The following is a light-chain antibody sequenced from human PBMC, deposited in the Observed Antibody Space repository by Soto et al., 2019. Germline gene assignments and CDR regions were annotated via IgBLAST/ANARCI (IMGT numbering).Light chain of an antibody. CDR3: CSYGGSFTLI. CDR1: SSDVGGYEY. CDR2: DVS. Sequence: QSALTQPRSVSGSPGQSVTISCTGTSSDVGGYEYVSWYQQHPGKAPKLILYDVSKRPSGVPDRFSGSKSGNTASLTISGLQAEDEADFYCCSYGGSFTLIFGGGTKLTVL. V-gene: IGLV2-11*01. J-gene: IGLJ2*01.